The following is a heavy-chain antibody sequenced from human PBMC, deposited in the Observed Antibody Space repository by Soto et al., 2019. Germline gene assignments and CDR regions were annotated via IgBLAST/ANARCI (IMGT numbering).Heavy chain of an antibody. V-gene: IGHV4-39*01. Sequence: QLQLQESGPGLVKPSETLSLTCAVSGGSVSSGGNYWGWIRPSPGKGLEWIGSVHDTGTTHYNPSLTSRVPISVDTSKNQFSLNVNSVTAADTAVYYCARGLSSPSAAGVWGQGTLVTVSS. CDR1: GGSVSSGGNY. D-gene: IGHD6-6*01. CDR3: ARGLSSPSAAGV. J-gene: IGHJ4*02. CDR2: VHDTGTT.